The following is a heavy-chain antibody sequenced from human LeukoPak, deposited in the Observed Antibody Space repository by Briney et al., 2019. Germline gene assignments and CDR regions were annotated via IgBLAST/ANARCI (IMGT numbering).Heavy chain of an antibody. CDR1: GGSISSSSYY. V-gene: IGHV4-39*07. J-gene: IGHJ5*02. D-gene: IGHD1-26*01. Sequence: SETLSLTCTVSGGSISSSSYYWGWVRQPPGKGLEWIGSIYYSGSTYYNPSLKSRVTISVDTSKNQFSLKLSSATAADTAVYYCAGRSDWFDPWGQGTLVTVSS. CDR2: IYYSGST. CDR3: AGRSDWFDP.